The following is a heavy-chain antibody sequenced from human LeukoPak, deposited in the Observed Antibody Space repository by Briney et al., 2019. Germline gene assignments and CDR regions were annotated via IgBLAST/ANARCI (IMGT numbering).Heavy chain of an antibody. V-gene: IGHV4-59*01. CDR3: AKGDAYNPSSFYGVDV. CDR2: IFYSGST. J-gene: IGHJ6*02. Sequence: PSETLSLTCTVSGGSISSYYWSWIRQPPGKGLEWIGYIFYSGSTNYNTSLKSRVTISVDTSKNQFSLKLTSVTAADTAVYYCAKGDAYNPSSFYGVDVWGQGTTVTVSS. CDR1: GGSISSYY. D-gene: IGHD5-24*01.